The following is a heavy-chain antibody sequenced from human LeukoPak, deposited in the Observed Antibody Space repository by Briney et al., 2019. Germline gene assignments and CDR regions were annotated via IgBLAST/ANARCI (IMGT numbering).Heavy chain of an antibody. V-gene: IGHV6-1*01. D-gene: IGHD1-26*01. CDR3: ARGRSYSFDF. CDR2: TYHRSKWYN. J-gene: IGHJ4*02. Sequence: SQTLSLTCAISGDSVSSNSGAWNWIRLSPSRGLEWLGSTYHRSKWYNEYAASVISRITINPDTSRNQFSLQLNSVTPEDTAVYYCARGRSYSFDFWGQGTLVTVSS. CDR1: GDSVSSNSGA.